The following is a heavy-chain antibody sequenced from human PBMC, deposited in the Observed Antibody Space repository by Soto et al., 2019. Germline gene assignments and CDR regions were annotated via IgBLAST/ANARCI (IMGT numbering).Heavy chain of an antibody. CDR2: IIPIMGTG. V-gene: IGHV1-69*08. Sequence: QVQLVQSGPEVKKSGSSVKVSCTLSGGTFTTDTISWLRRAPGQGLEWMGRIIPIMGTGNYAQKFQGRVKITEDKSTNTGYMEWSSLTSAEKAVYYCAREEGSYKMGTSPFYYLDVWGNGTTVTVS. D-gene: IGHD3-10*01. J-gene: IGHJ6*03. CDR1: GGTFTTDT. CDR3: AREEGSYKMGTSPFYYLDV.